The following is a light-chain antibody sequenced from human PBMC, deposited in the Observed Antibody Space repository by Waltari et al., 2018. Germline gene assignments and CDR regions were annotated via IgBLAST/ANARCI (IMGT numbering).Light chain of an antibody. J-gene: IGLJ3*02. CDR3: AAWDDSLSGWV. CDR2: RNN. Sequence: QSVLTQPPSASGTPGQTVTISCSGSNSNIATNYVCWYQQVPETAPNLLLIRNNQRPSGGPDRFPGSKSGHSASLAIGGLRSEDEADYYCAAWDDSLSGWVFGGGTKLTVL. CDR1: NSNIATNY. V-gene: IGLV1-47*01.